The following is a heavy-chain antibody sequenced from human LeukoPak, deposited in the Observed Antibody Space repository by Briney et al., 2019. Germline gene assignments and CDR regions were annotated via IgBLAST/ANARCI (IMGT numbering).Heavy chain of an antibody. V-gene: IGHV3-64*02. CDR2: IVGNGGST. J-gene: IGHJ4*02. CDR1: GFTFSRYW. D-gene: IGHD2-21*01. Sequence: GGSLRLSCAASGFTFSRYWMQWVRQAPGKGLEDVSAIVGNGGSTYYVDSVKGRFTISRDNSKNTLYLQMDSLRAEDMAVYYCARVRHGGDCFDYWGQGTLVTVS. CDR3: ARVRHGGDCFDY.